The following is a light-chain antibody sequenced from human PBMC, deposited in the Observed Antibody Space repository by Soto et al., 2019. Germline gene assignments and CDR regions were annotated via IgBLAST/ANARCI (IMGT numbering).Light chain of an antibody. CDR1: SSNIGNNY. J-gene: IGLJ3*02. Sequence: QSVLTQPPSVSAAPGQTVTISCSGSSSNIGNNYVSWYQQLPGTAPKLLIYDNNKRPSGIPDRFSSSKSGTSATLGITGLQTGDEADYYCGTWDSSLSAGGVFGGGTKLTVL. V-gene: IGLV1-51*01. CDR3: GTWDSSLSAGGV. CDR2: DNN.